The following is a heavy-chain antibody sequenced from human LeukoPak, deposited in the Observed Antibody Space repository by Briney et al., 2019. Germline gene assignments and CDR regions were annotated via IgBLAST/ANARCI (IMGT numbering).Heavy chain of an antibody. V-gene: IGHV3-64*01. CDR1: GFTFSTYA. J-gene: IGHJ5*02. CDR3: ARSRYRSTITCYTSPNWFDP. D-gene: IGHD2-2*02. Sequence: GGSLRLSCAASGFTFSTYAMHWVRQSPGKGLEYISAISYDGSSTYYANSVKGRFTISRDNSKNTLYLQMGSLRAEDMAVYYCARSRYRSTITCYTSPNWFDPWGQGTLVTVSS. CDR2: ISYDGSST.